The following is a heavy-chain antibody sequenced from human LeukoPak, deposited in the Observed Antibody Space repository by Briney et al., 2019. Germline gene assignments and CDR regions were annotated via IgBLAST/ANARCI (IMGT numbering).Heavy chain of an antibody. V-gene: IGHV1-18*01. D-gene: IGHD3-22*01. CDR3: ARVHPYDSKKTGVDY. J-gene: IGHJ4*02. Sequence: GASVKVSCKASGYTFISYGISWVRQAPGQGLEWMGWISSYNGNTNYAQKLQGRVTMTTDTSTSTAYMKRRSVRSNDTAVYYCARVHPYDSKKTGVDYRGQGTLVTVS. CDR1: GYTFISYG. CDR2: ISSYNGNT.